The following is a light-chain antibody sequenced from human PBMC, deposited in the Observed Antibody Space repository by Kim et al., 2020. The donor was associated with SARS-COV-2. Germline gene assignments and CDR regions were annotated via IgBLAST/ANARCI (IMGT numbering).Light chain of an antibody. V-gene: IGLV1-47*01. CDR2: RED. CDR3: ASWDDSLRSGV. Sequence: GQRVIISCSGSTGNIGSYFVDWYQGLPGMAPRLLNHREDQAPSGVHDRCSGSKSGTSASLAINGLRYDDEGHYYCASWDDSLRSGVFGEGTQLTVL. CDR1: TGNIGSYF. J-gene: IGLJ2*01.